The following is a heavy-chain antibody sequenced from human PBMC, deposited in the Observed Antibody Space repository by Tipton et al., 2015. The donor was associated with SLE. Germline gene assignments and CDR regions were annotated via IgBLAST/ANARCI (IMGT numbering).Heavy chain of an antibody. Sequence: TLSLTCTVSGVSFTSSSYYWGWIRQPPGKGLEWIGYIYYSGSAFSNPSLKSRVTMSVDTSKNQFFMRLSSATAADTAVYYCAREVITITDSDAFDIWGQGTMVTVSS. CDR3: AREVITITDSDAFDI. V-gene: IGHV4-31*03. CDR1: GVSFTSSSYY. CDR2: IYYSGSA. J-gene: IGHJ3*02. D-gene: IGHD2-21*01.